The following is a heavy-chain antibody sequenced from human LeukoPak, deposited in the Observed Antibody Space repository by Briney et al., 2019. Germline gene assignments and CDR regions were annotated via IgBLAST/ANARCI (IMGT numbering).Heavy chain of an antibody. D-gene: IGHD3-3*01. Sequence: PSETLSLTCTVSGGSISSYYWSWIRQPPGKGLEWIGYIYYSGSTNYNPSLKSRVTISVDTSKNQFSLKLSSVTAADTAVYYCARGQGFWSGYYDYWGQGTLVTVSS. CDR2: IYYSGST. CDR1: GGSISSYY. CDR3: ARGQGFWSGYYDY. J-gene: IGHJ4*02. V-gene: IGHV4-59*01.